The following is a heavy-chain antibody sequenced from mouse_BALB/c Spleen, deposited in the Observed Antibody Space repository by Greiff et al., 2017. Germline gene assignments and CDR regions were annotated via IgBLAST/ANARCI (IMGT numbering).Heavy chain of an antibody. CDR3: ARERGGYNYAMDY. V-gene: IGHV5-9-4*01. J-gene: IGHJ4*01. Sequence: EVKLMESGGGLVKPGGSLKLSCAASGFTFSSYAMSWVRQSPEKRLEWVAEISSGGSYTYYPDTVTGRFTISRDNAKNTLYLEMSSLRSEDTAMYYCARERGGYNYAMDYWGQGTSVTVSS. CDR1: GFTFSSYA. D-gene: IGHD1-1*02. CDR2: ISSGGSYT.